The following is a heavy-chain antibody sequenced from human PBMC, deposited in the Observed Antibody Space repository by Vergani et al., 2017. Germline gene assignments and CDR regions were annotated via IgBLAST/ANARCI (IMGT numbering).Heavy chain of an antibody. CDR1: GFTFSDAW. D-gene: IGHD3-16*01. CDR3: APKPDFVGEGGGGS. V-gene: IGHV3-15*02. Sequence: EVQLVESGGALVKPGGSLRLSCEASGFTFSDAWMNWVRQAPGKGLEWVGRVKIKTDGGTTDYAAPVKGRFTISKDDSKNTLYRQMSSLQTEDTAVDYCAPKPDFVGEGGGGSWGQGTLVTVSS. CDR2: VKIKTDGGTT. J-gene: IGHJ5*02.